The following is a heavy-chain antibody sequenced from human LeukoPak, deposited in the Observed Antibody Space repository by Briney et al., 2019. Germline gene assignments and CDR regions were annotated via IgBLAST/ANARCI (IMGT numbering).Heavy chain of an antibody. V-gene: IGHV1-18*01. D-gene: IGHD3-3*01. J-gene: IGHJ4*02. CDR3: ARADSNDFWSCYSYFDY. CDR2: ISAYNGNT. Sequence: GASVKVSCKDSGYTFTSYGISWVRQAPGQGLEWMGWISAYNGNTNYAQKLQGRVTMTTDTSTSTAYMELRSLRSDDTAVYYCARADSNDFWSCYSYFDYWGQGTLVTVSS. CDR1: GYTFTSYG.